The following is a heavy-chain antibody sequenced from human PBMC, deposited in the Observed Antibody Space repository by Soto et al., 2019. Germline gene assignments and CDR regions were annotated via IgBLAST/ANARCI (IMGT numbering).Heavy chain of an antibody. CDR3: ARAPMVLTRSYFDS. CDR1: DGSISNFY. J-gene: IGHJ4*02. D-gene: IGHD3-22*01. V-gene: IGHV4-59*01. Sequence: PSEPLSLTCTVSDGSISNFYWSWIRQPPGKGLEWIGYISSSGNTNYNPSLKSRVSISVDTSKNQFSLNLTSVTAADTAVYYCARAPMVLTRSYFDSWGQGTPVTVSS. CDR2: ISSSGNT.